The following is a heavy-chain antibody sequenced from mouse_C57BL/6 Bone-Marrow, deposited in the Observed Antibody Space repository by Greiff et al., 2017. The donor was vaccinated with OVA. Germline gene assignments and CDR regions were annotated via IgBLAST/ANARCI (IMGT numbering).Heavy chain of an antibody. CDR3: ARKRYYYGSSYDYFDD. Sequence: QVTLKESGPGILQSSQTLSLTCSFSGFSLSTSGMGVSWIRQPSGKGLEWLAHIYWDDDKRYNPSLKSRLTISKDTSRNQVFLKITSVDTADTATYYCARKRYYYGSSYDYFDDWGQGTTLTVSS. D-gene: IGHD1-1*01. J-gene: IGHJ2*01. CDR1: GFSLSTSGMG. CDR2: IYWDDDK. V-gene: IGHV8-12*01.